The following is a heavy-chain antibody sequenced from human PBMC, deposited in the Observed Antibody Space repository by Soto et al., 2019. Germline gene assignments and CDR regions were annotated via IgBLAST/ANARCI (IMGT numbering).Heavy chain of an antibody. V-gene: IGHV1-69*02. J-gene: IGHJ5*02. CDR2: IIPILGIA. Sequence: SVKVSCKASGGTFSSYTISWVRQAPGQGLEWMGRIIPILGIANYAQKFQGRVTITADKSPSTAYMELSSLRSEDTAVYYCAIIGYCSGGSCYSVDPWGQGTLVTVSS. CDR1: GGTFSSYT. D-gene: IGHD2-15*01. CDR3: AIIGYCSGGSCYSVDP.